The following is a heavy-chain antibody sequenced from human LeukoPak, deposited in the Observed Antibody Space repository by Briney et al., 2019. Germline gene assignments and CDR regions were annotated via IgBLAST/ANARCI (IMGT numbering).Heavy chain of an antibody. J-gene: IGHJ4*02. CDR1: GGTFSSYA. V-gene: IGHV1-69*13. CDR2: IIPIFGTA. CDR3: ATNRAYYGSGSYYSDY. Sequence: ASVKVSCKASGGTFSSYAISWVRQAPGQGLEWMGGIIPIFGTANHAQKFQGRVTITADESTSTAYMELSSLRSEDTAVYYCATNRAYYGSGSYYSDYWGQGTLVTVSS. D-gene: IGHD3-10*01.